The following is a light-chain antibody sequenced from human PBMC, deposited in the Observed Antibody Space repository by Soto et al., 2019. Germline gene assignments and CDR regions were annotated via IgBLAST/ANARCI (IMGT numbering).Light chain of an antibody. J-gene: IGKJ4*01. CDR3: QQFSSSPLT. V-gene: IGKV3-20*01. Sequence: EIVLTQSPGTLSLSPGERATLSCRASQSISSSYLAWYQQKPGQPPRLLLYRTFSRATGIPDRFSGSGSGTDFTLTISRLEPEDFAVYFCQQFSSSPLTFGGGTKLDIK. CDR1: QSISSSY. CDR2: RTF.